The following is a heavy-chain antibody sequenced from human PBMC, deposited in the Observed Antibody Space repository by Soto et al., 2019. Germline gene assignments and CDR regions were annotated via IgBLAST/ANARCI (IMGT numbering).Heavy chain of an antibody. J-gene: IGHJ5*02. Sequence: SETLSLTCTVSGCSISSYYWSWIQQPPGKGLEWIGYIYYTGSTNYSPSLKSRVTISVDKPNNQFSLKLSSMTGADTAVYYCATRPPQIVVTLLPFPSWGQGTPVTVSS. D-gene: IGHD2-15*01. CDR3: ATRPPQIVVTLLPFPS. V-gene: IGHV4-59*12. CDR1: GCSISSYY. CDR2: IYYTGST.